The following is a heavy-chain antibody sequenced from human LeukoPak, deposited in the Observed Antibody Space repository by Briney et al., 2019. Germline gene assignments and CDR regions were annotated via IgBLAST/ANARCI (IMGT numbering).Heavy chain of an antibody. CDR3: ARDRVGATLDY. D-gene: IGHD1-26*01. Sequence: SETLSLTCTVSGGSISSSSYYWGWIRQPPGKGLEWIGSIYYSGSTYYNPSLKSRVTISVDTSKNKFSLKLSSVTAADTAVYYCARDRVGATLDYWGQGTLVTVSS. V-gene: IGHV4-39*07. J-gene: IGHJ4*02. CDR2: IYYSGST. CDR1: GGSISSSSYY.